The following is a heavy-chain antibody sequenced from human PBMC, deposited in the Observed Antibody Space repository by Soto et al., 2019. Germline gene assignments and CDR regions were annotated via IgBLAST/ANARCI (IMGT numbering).Heavy chain of an antibody. V-gene: IGHV4-39*01. J-gene: IGHJ4*02. Sequence: SETLSLTCTVSGGSISSSSYYWGWIRQPPGKGLEWFGSIYYSGTTYYNPSLKSRVTISVDTSKNQFSLKLSSVTAADTAVYYCASTRDGDDGGFDYWGQGTLVTVSS. CDR3: ASTRDGDDGGFDY. D-gene: IGHD5-12*01. CDR2: IYYSGTT. CDR1: GGSISSSSYY.